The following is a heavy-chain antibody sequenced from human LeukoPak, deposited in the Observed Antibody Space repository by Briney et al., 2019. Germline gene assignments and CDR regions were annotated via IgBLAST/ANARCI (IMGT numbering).Heavy chain of an antibody. CDR2: MNPNSGNT. V-gene: IGHV1-8*03. CDR1: GYPFSNYD. J-gene: IGHJ5*02. D-gene: IGHD4-11*01. CDR3: ARGRATVTTHWVDP. Sequence: ASVKVSCKASGYPFSNYDINWVRQATGQGLEWMGWMNPNSGNTDYAQKFQCRVTITTKTSISTAYMELSGLRSENTAVYYCARGRATVTTHWVDPWGQGTLVTVSS.